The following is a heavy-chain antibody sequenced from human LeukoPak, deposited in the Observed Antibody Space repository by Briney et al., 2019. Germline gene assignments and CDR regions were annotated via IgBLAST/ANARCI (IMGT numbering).Heavy chain of an antibody. J-gene: IGHJ4*02. CDR2: IYYSGST. V-gene: IGHV4-31*03. Sequence: TSETLSLTCTVSGGSISSGGYYWSWIRQHPGKGLEWIGYIYYSGSTYYNPSLKSRVTISVDTSKNQFSLKLSSVTAAGTAVYYCARTSSGYPRQYYFDYWGQGTLVTVSS. CDR3: ARTSSGYPRQYYFDY. CDR1: GGSISSGGYY. D-gene: IGHD3-22*01.